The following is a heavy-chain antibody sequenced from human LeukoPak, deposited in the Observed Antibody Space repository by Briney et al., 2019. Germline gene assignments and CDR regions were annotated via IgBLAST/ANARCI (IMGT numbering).Heavy chain of an antibody. J-gene: IGHJ4*02. CDR3: AKLVLMVYAPIDY. V-gene: IGHV3-23*01. CDR2: ISGSGGST. CDR1: GFTFSSYA. Sequence: PGGSLRLSCAASGFTFSSYAMSWVRQAPGKGLEWVSAISGSGGSTYYADSVKGRFTISRDNSKNTLYLQMNGLRAEDTAVYYCAKLVLMVYAPIDYWGQGTLVTVSS. D-gene: IGHD2-8*01.